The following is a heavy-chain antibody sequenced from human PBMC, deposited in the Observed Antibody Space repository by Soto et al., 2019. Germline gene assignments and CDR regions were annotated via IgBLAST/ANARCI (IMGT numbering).Heavy chain of an antibody. CDR3: ASSPRGYCSSTSCRELGNYYGMDV. Sequence: GESLKISCKCSGYRFTSYWISWVRQMPGKGLEWMGRIDPSDSYTNYSPSFQGHVTISADKSISTAYLQWSSLKASDTAMYYCASSPRGYCSSTSCRELGNYYGMDVWGQGTTVTVSS. J-gene: IGHJ6*02. D-gene: IGHD2-2*01. V-gene: IGHV5-10-1*01. CDR2: IDPSDSYT. CDR1: GYRFTSYW.